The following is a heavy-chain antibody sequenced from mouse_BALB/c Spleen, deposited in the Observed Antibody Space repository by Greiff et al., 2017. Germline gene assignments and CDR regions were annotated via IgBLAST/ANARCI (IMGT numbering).Heavy chain of an antibody. CDR1: GFTFSSYY. J-gene: IGHJ3*01. V-gene: IGHV5-6-2*01. CDR2: INSNGGST. CDR3: ARHGELLAAWFAY. Sequence: EVQLVESGGGLVKLGGSLKLSCAASGFTFSSYYMSWVRQTPEKRLELVAAINSNGGSTYYPDTVKGRFTISRDNAKNTLYLQMSSLKSEDTALYYCARHGELLAAWFAYWGQGTLVTVSA. D-gene: IGHD2-1*01.